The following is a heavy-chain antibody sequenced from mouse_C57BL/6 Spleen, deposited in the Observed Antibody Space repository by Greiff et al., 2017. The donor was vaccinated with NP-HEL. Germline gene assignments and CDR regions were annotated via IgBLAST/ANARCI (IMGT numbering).Heavy chain of an antibody. CDR2: INPGSGGT. V-gene: IGHV1-54*01. J-gene: IGHJ4*01. Sequence: QVQLQQSGAELVRPGTSVKVSCKASGYAFTNYLIEWVKQRPGQGLEWIGVINPGSGGTNYNEKFKGKATLTADKSSSTAYMQLSSLTSEDSAVYFCARLGSYAMDYWGQGTSVTVSS. CDR1: GYAFTNYL. CDR3: ARLGSYAMDY. D-gene: IGHD4-1*01.